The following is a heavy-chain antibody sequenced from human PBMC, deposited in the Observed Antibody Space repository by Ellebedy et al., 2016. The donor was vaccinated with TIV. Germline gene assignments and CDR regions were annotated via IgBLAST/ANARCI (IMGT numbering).Heavy chain of an antibody. J-gene: IGHJ4*02. CDR3: ARQGGGSTNSDY. Sequence: GESLKISCQGSGYSFSSYWIAWVRQMPGKGLEWMGVIYPGDSHTKYSPSFQGQVTISADKSSSTAYRQWSSLKASDTAMYYCARQGGGSTNSDYWGQGTLVTVSS. D-gene: IGHD3-10*01. CDR1: GYSFSSYW. V-gene: IGHV5-51*01. CDR2: IYPGDSHT.